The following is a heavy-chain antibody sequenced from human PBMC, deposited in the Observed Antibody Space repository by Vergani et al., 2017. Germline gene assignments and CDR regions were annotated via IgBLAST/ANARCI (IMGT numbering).Heavy chain of an antibody. Sequence: QVQLQQWGAGLLQPSETLSLTCAVYGGSFSGYYWSWIRQPPGKGLEWIGEINHSGSTNYNPSLKSRVTMSEDTSKNQFSLNLTSVTAADTAVYFCARGSCLGGSCYKPLFYYWGQGILVTVSS. J-gene: IGHJ4*02. D-gene: IGHD2-15*01. CDR2: INHSGST. CDR3: ARGSCLGGSCYKPLFYY. CDR1: GGSFSGYY. V-gene: IGHV4-34*01.